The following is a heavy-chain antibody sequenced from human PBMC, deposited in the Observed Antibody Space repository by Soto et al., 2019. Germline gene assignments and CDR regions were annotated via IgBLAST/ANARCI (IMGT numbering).Heavy chain of an antibody. V-gene: IGHV3-20*04. CDR3: VRIAVTRRGDFDY. J-gene: IGHJ4*02. CDR1: GYTFDDFG. Sequence: EVQLEVSGGGLARPGGSLRLSCAASGYTFDDFGMSWVRHAPGKGPEWVAGINWSGTSTGYVDSVRGRFTISRDNAKNSLYLQMNSLRAEDTALYYCVRIAVTRRGDFDYWGQGTLVTVSS. CDR2: INWSGTST. D-gene: IGHD6-19*01.